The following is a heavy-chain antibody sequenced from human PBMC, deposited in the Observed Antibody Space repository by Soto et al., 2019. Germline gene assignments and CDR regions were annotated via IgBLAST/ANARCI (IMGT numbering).Heavy chain of an antibody. CDR3: ASQKLDVPAYFDY. J-gene: IGHJ4*01. Sequence: PSETLSLTCTVSGASVSSGYWSWIRQPPGKGLEWIGFMYFGGSFNYNPSLTSRVTISVETSKNQFSMKLTSVTAADTAVYYCASQKLDVPAYFDYWRHATLVTVSS. D-gene: IGHD1-1*01. CDR2: MYFGGSF. CDR1: GASVSSGY. V-gene: IGHV4-59*08.